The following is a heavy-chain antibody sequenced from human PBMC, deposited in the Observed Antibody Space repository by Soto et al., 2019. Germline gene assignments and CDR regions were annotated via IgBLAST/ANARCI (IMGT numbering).Heavy chain of an antibody. CDR3: AKGPYYYDSSGYRVFAY. Sequence: GGSLRLSCAASGFTFSSYAMSWVRQAPGKGLEWVSTISVSGGTTHYSDSVKGRFTISRDNSKKTVYLQMHGLRADDTAVYYCAKGPYYYDSSGYRVFAYWGQGALVTVSS. V-gene: IGHV3-23*01. CDR2: ISVSGGTT. J-gene: IGHJ4*02. CDR1: GFTFSSYA. D-gene: IGHD3-22*01.